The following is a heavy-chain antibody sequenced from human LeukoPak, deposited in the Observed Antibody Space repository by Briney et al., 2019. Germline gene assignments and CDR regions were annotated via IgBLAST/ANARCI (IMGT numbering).Heavy chain of an antibody. Sequence: QAGGSLRLSCAASGFTFSTYAMSWVRQAPGKGLEWVSLISGSGGSTYNADSVKGRFTISRDNSKNTLYLQMKSLRADDTAVYYCAKAPADGIGATCYDYWGQGSLVTVSS. D-gene: IGHD2-15*01. J-gene: IGHJ4*02. CDR2: ISGSGGST. V-gene: IGHV3-23*01. CDR3: AKAPADGIGATCYDY. CDR1: GFTFSTYA.